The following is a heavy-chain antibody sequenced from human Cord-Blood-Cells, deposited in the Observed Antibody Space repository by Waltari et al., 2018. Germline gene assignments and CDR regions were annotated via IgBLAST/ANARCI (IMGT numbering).Heavy chain of an antibody. CDR3: ARGARGGAAAGTDY. Sequence: QVPLVQSGAEVKKPGASVKVSCKASGYTFTSHDINWVRQATGQGLEWMGWMNPDSGNTGYAQKLQGRVTMTRNTSISTAYMELSSLRSEDTAVYYWARGARGGAAAGTDYWGQGTLVTVSS. J-gene: IGHJ4*02. CDR2: MNPDSGNT. CDR1: GYTFTSHD. V-gene: IGHV1-8*01. D-gene: IGHD6-13*01.